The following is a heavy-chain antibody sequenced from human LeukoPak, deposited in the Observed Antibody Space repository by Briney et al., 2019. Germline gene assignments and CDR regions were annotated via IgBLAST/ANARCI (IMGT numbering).Heavy chain of an antibody. CDR2: INPSGGST. V-gene: IGHV1-46*01. CDR3: ARDRTNPYYFDY. D-gene: IGHD1/OR15-1a*01. CDR1: GYTFTSYY. J-gene: IGHJ4*02. Sequence: ASVKVSCKASGYTFTSYYMHWVRQAPGQGLDWMGIINPSGGSTSYAQKFQGRVTMTRDTSTSTVYMELSSLRSEDTAVYYCARDRTNPYYFDYWGQGTLVTVSS.